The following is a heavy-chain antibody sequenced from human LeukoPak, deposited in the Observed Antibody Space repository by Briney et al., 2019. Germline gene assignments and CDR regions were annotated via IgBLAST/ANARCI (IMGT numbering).Heavy chain of an antibody. D-gene: IGHD3-10*01. CDR1: GFTFSNAW. Sequence: PGGSLRLSCAASGFTFSNAWMSWVRQAPGKGLEWVGRIKSKTDGGTTDYAAPVKGRFTISREDSKNTLYLQMNSLKTEDTAVYYCPYGSGSYSNDAFDIWGQGTMVTVSS. J-gene: IGHJ3*02. CDR2: IKSKTDGGTT. CDR3: PYGSGSYSNDAFDI. V-gene: IGHV3-15*01.